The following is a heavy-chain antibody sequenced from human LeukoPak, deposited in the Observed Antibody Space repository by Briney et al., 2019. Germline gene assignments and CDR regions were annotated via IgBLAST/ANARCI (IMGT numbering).Heavy chain of an antibody. CDR2: IKSKTDGGTT. D-gene: IGHD2-15*01. Sequence: GGSLRLSCAASGFTFSNAWMSWVRQAPGRGLEWVGRIKSKTDGGTTDYAAPVKGRFTISRDDSKNTLYLQMNSLKTEDTAVYYCTTRYCSGGSCWFDYWGQGTLVTVSS. J-gene: IGHJ4*02. CDR3: TTRYCSGGSCWFDY. V-gene: IGHV3-15*01. CDR1: GFTFSNAW.